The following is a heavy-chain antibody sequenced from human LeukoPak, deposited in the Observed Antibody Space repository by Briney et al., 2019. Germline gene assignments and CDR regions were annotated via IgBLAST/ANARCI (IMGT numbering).Heavy chain of an antibody. CDR2: ISSSGSTI. CDR3: APSSWGTYFDY. V-gene: IGHV3-11*04. D-gene: IGHD6-13*01. J-gene: IGHJ4*02. CDR1: GFTFSDYY. Sequence: GGSLRLSCAASGFTFSDYYMSRIRQAPGKGLEWVSYISSSGSTIYYADSVKGRFTISRDNAKNSLYLQMNSLRAEDTAVYYCAPSSWGTYFDYWGQGTLVTVSS.